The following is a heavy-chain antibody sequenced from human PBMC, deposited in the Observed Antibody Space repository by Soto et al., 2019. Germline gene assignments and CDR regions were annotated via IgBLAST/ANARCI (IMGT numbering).Heavy chain of an antibody. D-gene: IGHD3-22*01. CDR1: GGSISSGDYY. V-gene: IGHV4-30-4*01. CDR2: IYYSGST. J-gene: IGHJ5*02. CDR3: ARDPHTYYYDSSGLS. Sequence: QVQLQESGPGLVKPSQTLSLTCTVSGGSISSGDYYWSWIRQPPGKGLEWIGYIYYSGSTYYNPSLKSRVTISVDTSKNQFSLKLSSVTAADTAVYYCARDPHTYYYDSSGLSWGQGTLVTVSS.